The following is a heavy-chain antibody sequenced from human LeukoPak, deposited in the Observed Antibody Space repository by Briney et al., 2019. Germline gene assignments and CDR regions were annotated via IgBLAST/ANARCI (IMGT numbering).Heavy chain of an antibody. V-gene: IGHV1-8*03. CDR3: ARDGRPD. D-gene: IGHD1-14*01. CDR1: RYTFTSYD. J-gene: IGHJ4*02. Sequence: ASVKVSCKASRYTFTSYDINWVRQATGQGLEWMGWMNPDTGKIVYAQKFQGRVTITRNTSISTAYMELSSLRSDDTAVYCCARDGRPDWGQGTLVTVSS. CDR2: MNPDTGKI.